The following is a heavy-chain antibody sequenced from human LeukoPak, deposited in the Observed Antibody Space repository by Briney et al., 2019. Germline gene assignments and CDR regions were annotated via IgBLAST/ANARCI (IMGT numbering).Heavy chain of an antibody. CDR2: INPNSGGT. J-gene: IGHJ4*02. Sequence: ASVKVSCKASGYTFTGYYMHWVRQAPGQGLEWMGWINPNSGGTNYAQKFQGRVTMTRDTSISTAYMELRSLRSDDTAVYYCAREKKGPTYSSSWYSDYWGQGTLVTVSS. V-gene: IGHV1-2*02. CDR3: AREKKGPTYSSSWYSDY. CDR1: GYTFTGYY. D-gene: IGHD6-13*01.